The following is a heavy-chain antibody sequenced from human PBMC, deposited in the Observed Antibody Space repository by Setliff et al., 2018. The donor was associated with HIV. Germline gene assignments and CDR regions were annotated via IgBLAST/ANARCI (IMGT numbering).Heavy chain of an antibody. J-gene: IGHJ1*01. CDR3: TKGETSAYFEYFQN. D-gene: IGHD3-22*01. V-gene: IGHV7-4-1*02. Sequence: ASVKVSCKASGYTFINYAMNWVRQAPGQGLEWMGWINTHTGSPTYAQAFTGRFVFSVDTLYLQVNDLRAEDTAVYYCTKGETSAYFEYFQNWGQGTLVTVSS. CDR2: INTHTGSP. CDR1: GYTFINYA.